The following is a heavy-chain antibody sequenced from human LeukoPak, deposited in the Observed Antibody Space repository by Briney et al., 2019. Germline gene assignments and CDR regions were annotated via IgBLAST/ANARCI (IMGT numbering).Heavy chain of an antibody. Sequence: SETLSLTCTVSGGSIGSYFWSWIRQPLGKRLEWMGYIYYSGTTNYNPSLKSRVTMSMDRSKNQFSLKLTSVTAADTAVYYCARETYSYTWGGYSFDLWGRGTLVTVSS. J-gene: IGHJ2*01. CDR2: IYYSGTT. CDR3: ARETYSYTWGGYSFDL. CDR1: GGSIGSYF. D-gene: IGHD1-26*01. V-gene: IGHV4-59*01.